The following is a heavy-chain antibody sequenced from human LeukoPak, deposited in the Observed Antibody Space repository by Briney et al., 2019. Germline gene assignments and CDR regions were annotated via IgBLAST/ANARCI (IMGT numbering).Heavy chain of an antibody. CDR3: ARDQGGYLGGFDP. CDR1: GGSISSYY. V-gene: IGHV4-4*07. Sequence: SETLSLTCTVSGGSISSYYWSWIRQPAGKGLEWIGRIYASGSTHYNPSLKSRVTMSVDTSKKQFPLNLSSVTAADTAVYYWARDQGGYLGGFDPWGQGPLVTVSS. D-gene: IGHD1-26*01. J-gene: IGHJ5*02. CDR2: IYASGST.